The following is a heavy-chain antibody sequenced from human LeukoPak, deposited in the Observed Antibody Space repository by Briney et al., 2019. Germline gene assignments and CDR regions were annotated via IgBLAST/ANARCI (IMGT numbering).Heavy chain of an antibody. CDR3: ARHKPIRGVGYYYYMDV. CDR2: INHSGST. V-gene: IGHV4-34*01. Sequence: PSETLSLTCAVYGGSFSGYYWSWIRQPPGKGLEWIGEINHSGSTNYNPSLKSRVTISVDTSKNQFSLKLSSVTTADTAVYYCARHKPIRGVGYYYYMDVWGKGTTVTISS. J-gene: IGHJ6*03. CDR1: GGSFSGYY. D-gene: IGHD1-26*01.